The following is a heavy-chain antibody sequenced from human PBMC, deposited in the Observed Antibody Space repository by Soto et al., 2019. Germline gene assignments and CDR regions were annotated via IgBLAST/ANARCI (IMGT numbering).Heavy chain of an antibody. CDR3: ATGGSGYFTY. J-gene: IGHJ4*02. CDR1: GFTFNTYW. CDR2: IKSDGSYT. D-gene: IGHD3-22*01. Sequence: EVQLVESGGGLVQPGGSLRLSCAACGFTFNTYWMQWVRQAPGKGLVWVSRIKSDGSYTNYADSVKGRFTISRDNAKNTLFLQMNSLGAEDTAVYYCATGGSGYFTYWGQGTLVTVSS. V-gene: IGHV3-74*01.